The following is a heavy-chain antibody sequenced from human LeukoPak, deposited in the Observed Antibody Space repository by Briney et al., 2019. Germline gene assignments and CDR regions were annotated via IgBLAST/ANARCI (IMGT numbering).Heavy chain of an antibody. Sequence: ASVKVSCKASGYTFTSYGISWVRQAPGQGLEWMGWISAYNSNTNYAQKLQGRVTMTTDTSTSTAYMELRSLRSDDTAVYYCARDRYYDFWSGYYPFDYWGQGTLVTVSS. D-gene: IGHD3-3*01. CDR2: ISAYNSNT. CDR1: GYTFTSYG. CDR3: ARDRYYDFWSGYYPFDY. V-gene: IGHV1-18*01. J-gene: IGHJ4*02.